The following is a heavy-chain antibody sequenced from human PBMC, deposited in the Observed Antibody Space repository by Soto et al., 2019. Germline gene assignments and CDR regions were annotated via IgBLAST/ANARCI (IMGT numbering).Heavy chain of an antibody. Sequence: PWETLSLTCAVHGVSLSAYYWSWIRQTPGKGLEWIGKINHSGSTNYNSSLKSRVTISVDTSKNHFSLKLSSVTAADTAVYYCARGPVAINLHYSNVMDVCGGASTVTGS. J-gene: IGHJ6*02. CDR1: GVSLSAYY. CDR2: INHSGST. CDR3: ARGPVAINLHYSNVMDV. D-gene: IGHD2-21*01. V-gene: IGHV4-34*01.